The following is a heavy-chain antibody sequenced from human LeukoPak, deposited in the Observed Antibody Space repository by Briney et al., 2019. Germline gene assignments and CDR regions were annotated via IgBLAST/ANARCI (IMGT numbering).Heavy chain of an antibody. CDR3: ARCGGRGYSYGYPSYYYYMDV. V-gene: IGHV3-11*04. Sequence: GGSLRLSCAASGFRFSDYYMSWVRQAPGKGLEWVSHISSSGSTIYYADSVKGRFTISRDNAKSSLYLQMNSLRAEDTAVYYYARCGGRGYSYGYPSYYYYMDVWGKGTTVTVSS. CDR2: ISSSGSTI. CDR1: GFRFSDYY. J-gene: IGHJ6*03. D-gene: IGHD5-18*01.